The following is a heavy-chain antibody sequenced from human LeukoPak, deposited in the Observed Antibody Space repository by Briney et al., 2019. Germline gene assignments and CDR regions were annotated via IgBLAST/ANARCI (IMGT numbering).Heavy chain of an antibody. D-gene: IGHD4-17*01. V-gene: IGHV3-48*01. Sequence: PGGSLRLSCAASGFTFSSYSMNWVRQAPGKGLEWISYITPSSSSIYYADSVRGRFTTFRDNAKNSMYLQMNSLRTEDTAVYYCARDVLGDYDYWGQGTLVSVSS. CDR3: ARDVLGDYDY. CDR1: GFTFSSYS. CDR2: ITPSSSSI. J-gene: IGHJ4*02.